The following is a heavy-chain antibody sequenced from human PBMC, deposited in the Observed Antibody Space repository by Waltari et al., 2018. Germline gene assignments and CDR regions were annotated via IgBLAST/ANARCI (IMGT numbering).Heavy chain of an antibody. J-gene: IGHJ6*04. V-gene: IGHV4-39*01. Sequence: QVQLVQSGAEVKKPGASVKVSCKASGYTFTSYGISWVRQAPGKGLEWIGSIYYSGSTYYNPSLKSRVTISVDTSKNQFSLKLSSVTAADTAVYYCARHRYYYGSGGMDVWGKGTTVTVSS. CDR3: ARHRYYYGSGGMDV. CDR2: IYYSGST. D-gene: IGHD3-10*01. CDR1: GYTFTSYGIS.